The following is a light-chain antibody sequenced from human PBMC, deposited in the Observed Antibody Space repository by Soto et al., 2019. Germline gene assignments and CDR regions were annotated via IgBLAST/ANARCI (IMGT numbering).Light chain of an antibody. Sequence: QSALTQPASVSGSPGQSITISCTGTTSDIGDYNYASWYQHLPDKVPKLIISLVSNRPSGVSNRFSGSKSGNTASLTISGLQAEDEGDYYCTSWGIFGPGTKVTVL. CDR2: LVS. J-gene: IGLJ1*01. CDR3: TSWGI. V-gene: IGLV2-14*01. CDR1: TSDIGDYNY.